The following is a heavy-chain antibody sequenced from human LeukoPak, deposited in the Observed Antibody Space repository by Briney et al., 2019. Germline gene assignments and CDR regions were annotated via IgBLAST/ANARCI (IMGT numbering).Heavy chain of an antibody. Sequence: PSETLSLTCAVYGGSFSGYYWSWIRQPPGKGLEWIGEINHSGSTNYNPSLKSRVTISVDTSKNQFSLKLSSVTAADTAVYYCARARIEVLRFLEWLSSWFDPWGQGTLVTVSS. D-gene: IGHD3-3*01. V-gene: IGHV4-34*01. J-gene: IGHJ5*02. CDR3: ARARIEVLRFLEWLSSWFDP. CDR2: INHSGST. CDR1: GGSFSGYY.